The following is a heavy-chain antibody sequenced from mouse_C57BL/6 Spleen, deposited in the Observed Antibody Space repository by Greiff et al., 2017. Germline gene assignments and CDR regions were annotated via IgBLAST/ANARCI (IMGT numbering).Heavy chain of an antibody. CDR3: ARVGDGYSYYFDY. Sequence: EVQGVESGGGLVKPGGSLKLSCAASGFTFSSYAMSWVRQTPEKRLEWVATISDGGSYTYYPDNVKGRFTISRDNAKNNLYLQMSHLKSEDTAMYYCARVGDGYSYYFDYWGQGTTLTVSS. D-gene: IGHD2-3*01. V-gene: IGHV5-4*01. J-gene: IGHJ2*01. CDR2: ISDGGSYT. CDR1: GFTFSSYA.